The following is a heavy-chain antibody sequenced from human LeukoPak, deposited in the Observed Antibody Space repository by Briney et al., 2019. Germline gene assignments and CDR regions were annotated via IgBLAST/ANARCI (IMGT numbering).Heavy chain of an antibody. CDR2: IYTSGST. D-gene: IGHD3-10*01. V-gene: IGHV4-4*07. CDR1: GGSISSYY. Sequence: PSETLSLTCTVSGGSISSYYWSWIRQPAGKGLEWIGRIYTSGSTNYNPSLKSRVTMSVDTSKNQFSLKLSSVTAADTAVYYCARTITMVRGAPLVFDYWGQGTLVTVSS. CDR3: ARTITMVRGAPLVFDY. J-gene: IGHJ4*02.